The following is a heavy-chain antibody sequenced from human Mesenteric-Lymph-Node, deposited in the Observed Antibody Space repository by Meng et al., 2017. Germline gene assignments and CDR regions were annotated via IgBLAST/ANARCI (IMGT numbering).Heavy chain of an antibody. CDR2: IWYDGSNK. Sequence: GGSLRLSCAASGFTFSSYGMHWVRQAPGKGLEWVAVIWYDGSNKYYADSVKGRFTISRDNSKNTLYLQMNSLRAEDTAVYYCARGKAEHDAFDIWGQGTMVTVSS. D-gene: IGHD1/OR15-1a*01. J-gene: IGHJ3*02. CDR3: ARGKAEHDAFDI. V-gene: IGHV3-33*01. CDR1: GFTFSSYG.